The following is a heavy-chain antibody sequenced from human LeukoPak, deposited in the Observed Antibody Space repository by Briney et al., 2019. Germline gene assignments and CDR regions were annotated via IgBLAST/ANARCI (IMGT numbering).Heavy chain of an antibody. D-gene: IGHD5-18*01. J-gene: IGHJ6*03. CDR2: ISYSGST. CDR3: ARAPERWYSYGSYTYYYMDV. V-gene: IGHV4-59*01. CDR1: GGSISSYY. Sequence: SETLSLTCTVSGGSISSYYWNWIRQPPGKGLEWIGSISYSGSTNYNPSLESRVAISVDTSKNQISLKLSSVTAADTTVYYCARAPERWYSYGSYTYYYMDVWGKGTTVTVSS.